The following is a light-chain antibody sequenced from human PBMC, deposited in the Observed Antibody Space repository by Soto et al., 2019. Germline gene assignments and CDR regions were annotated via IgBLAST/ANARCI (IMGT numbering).Light chain of an antibody. J-gene: IGKJ1*01. CDR2: DAS. CDR1: QNVGNN. CDR3: YQYDSSPWT. Sequence: EIVMTQSPATLSVSPGERATLSCRASQNVGNNLVWYQQKPGQAPRLLIYDASSRATGIPDRFSGSGSGTDFTLTISRLEPEDFAVYFCYQYDSSPWTFGQGTKVDIK. V-gene: IGKV3-20*01.